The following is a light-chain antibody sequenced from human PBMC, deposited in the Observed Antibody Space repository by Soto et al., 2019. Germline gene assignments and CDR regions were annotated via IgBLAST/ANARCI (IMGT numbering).Light chain of an antibody. J-gene: IGLJ1*01. CDR1: SSDVGSYNL. Sequence: QSALTQPASVSGSPGQSITISCTGTSSDVGSYNLVSWYQHHPGKAPKLMIYEGSKRPSVISNRFSGSKSGNTAYLTISGLQAEDEAEYYCCSHAGSYVFVTGTKLTVL. V-gene: IGLV2-23*01. CDR3: CSHAGSYV. CDR2: EGS.